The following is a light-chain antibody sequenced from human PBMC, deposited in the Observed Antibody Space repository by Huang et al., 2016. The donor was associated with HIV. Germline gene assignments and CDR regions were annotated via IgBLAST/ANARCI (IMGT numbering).Light chain of an antibody. CDR3: HQSYTFSS. Sequence: DIEMTQSPSFLSASVGDTVTITCRTSQDIGTYLNWYQQRQGKAPSLLIHGSSTVHRGVPPRFSGGGYGTEFTLTINGLQAEDFAIYYCHQSYTFSSFGRGTRLDIK. CDR1: QDIGTY. V-gene: IGKV1-39*01. CDR2: GSS. J-gene: IGKJ5*01.